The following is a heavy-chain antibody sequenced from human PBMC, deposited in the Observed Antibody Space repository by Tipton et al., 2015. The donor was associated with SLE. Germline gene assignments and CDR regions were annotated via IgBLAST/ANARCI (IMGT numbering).Heavy chain of an antibody. CDR3: AKWSVVASGQPFDH. CDR1: GDSISTNY. D-gene: IGHD2-21*01. V-gene: IGHV4-59*01. J-gene: IGHJ4*02. CDR2: SYYGGST. Sequence: GLVKPSETLSLTCSVSGDSISTNYWTWIRQPPGKRLQWMGYSYYGGSTNYNPALESRVFISVDTSKSQFSLNLTSVTAADTAAYYCAKWSVVASGQPFDHWGQGILVTVSS.